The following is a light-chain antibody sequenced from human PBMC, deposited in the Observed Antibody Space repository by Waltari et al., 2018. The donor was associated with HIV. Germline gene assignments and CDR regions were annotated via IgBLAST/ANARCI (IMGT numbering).Light chain of an antibody. CDR3: MQAPQTPQT. Sequence: DIVMTQSPLSLPVTPGEPASISCRSSQSLLHSNGYNYLDWYLQKPGQSPQLLIYLGSNRASGVPDRFSGSGSGTDFTLKISRVEAEDVGLYYCMQAPQTPQTFGQGTKVEIK. CDR2: LGS. CDR1: QSLLHSNGYNY. J-gene: IGKJ1*01. V-gene: IGKV2-28*01.